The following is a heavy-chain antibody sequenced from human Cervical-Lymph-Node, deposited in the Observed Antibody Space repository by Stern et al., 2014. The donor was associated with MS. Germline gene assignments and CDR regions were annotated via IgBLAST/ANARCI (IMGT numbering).Heavy chain of an antibody. Sequence: VQLGQSGAEVKKPGESLKISCKGSGYSFTANWIAWVRQMPGKGLEWMGIIYAGDSDTRCSPSCQGKVTISADKSISTAYLQWSSLKASDTAMYYCARDYGDYAFDYWGQGTLVTVSS. V-gene: IGHV5-51*01. CDR1: GYSFTANW. CDR2: IYAGDSDT. J-gene: IGHJ4*02. D-gene: IGHD4-17*01. CDR3: ARDYGDYAFDY.